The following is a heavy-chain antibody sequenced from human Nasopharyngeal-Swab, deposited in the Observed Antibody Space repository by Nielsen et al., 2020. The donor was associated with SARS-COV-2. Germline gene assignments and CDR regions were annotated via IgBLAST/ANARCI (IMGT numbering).Heavy chain of an antibody. D-gene: IGHD2-2*01. V-gene: IGHV3-66*01. Sequence: GGSLRLSCAASGFTVSSNYMHWVRQAPGEGLEWVSAFYSGGTTYYADSVKGRVTTSRDNSNNTVYLQMNSLRAEDTAVYYCARGSTVSSYYPYMDVWGKGTTVTVSS. J-gene: IGHJ6*03. CDR2: FYSGGTT. CDR1: GFTVSSNY. CDR3: ARGSTVSSYYPYMDV.